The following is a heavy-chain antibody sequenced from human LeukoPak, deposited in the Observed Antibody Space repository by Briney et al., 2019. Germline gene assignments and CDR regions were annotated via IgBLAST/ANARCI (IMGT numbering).Heavy chain of an antibody. D-gene: IGHD5-18*01. CDR1: GGSISNYY. CDR3: ARDRSYGYFDY. J-gene: IGHJ4*02. V-gene: IGHV4-59*01. Sequence: SETLSLTCTVSGGSISNYYWTWIRQPPGKGLEWIGYIYYNRNTNINPSLKSRVTISVDTSKNQFSLKLTSMTAADTAVYYCARDRSYGYFDYWGQGTLVTVSS. CDR2: IYYNRNT.